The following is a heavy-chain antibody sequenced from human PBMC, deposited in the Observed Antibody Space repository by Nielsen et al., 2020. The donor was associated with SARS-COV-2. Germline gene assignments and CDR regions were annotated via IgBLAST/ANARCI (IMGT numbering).Heavy chain of an antibody. D-gene: IGHD6-19*01. V-gene: IGHV3-21*01. Sequence: GGSLRLSCAGSGLTFSSVNWVRQAPGKGLEWVASISSTGTYIYYADPVKGRFTIFRDNPKNSMYLEMNSLRAEDTAVYYCARSPSGRDGGGWRYFDYWGQGTLVTVSS. CDR2: ISSTGTYI. CDR1: GLTFSSV. CDR3: ARSPSGRDGGGWRYFDY. J-gene: IGHJ4*02.